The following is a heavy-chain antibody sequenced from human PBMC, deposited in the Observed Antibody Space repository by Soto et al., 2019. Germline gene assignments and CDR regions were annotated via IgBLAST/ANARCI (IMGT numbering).Heavy chain of an antibody. J-gene: IGHJ5*02. V-gene: IGHV3-23*01. CDR3: AKDRGPRRVNWFDP. Sequence: GGSLRLSCAASGFTFSSYAMSWVRQAPGKGLEWVSAISGSGGSTYYADSVKGRVTISRDNSKNTLDLQMNSLRAEDTAVYYCAKDRGPRRVNWFDPWGQGTLVTVSS. CDR1: GFTFSSYA. CDR2: ISGSGGST. D-gene: IGHD3-10*01.